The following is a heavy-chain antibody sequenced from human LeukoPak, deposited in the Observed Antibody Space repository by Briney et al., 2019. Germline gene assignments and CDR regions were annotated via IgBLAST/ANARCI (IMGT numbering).Heavy chain of an antibody. Sequence: EGSLRLSCAASGFTFSSYSMNWVRQAPGKGLEWVSSISSSSSYTYYADSVKGRFTISRDNARNSLYLQMNSLRAEDTAVYYCARDAGRGDYWGQGTLVTVSS. CDR2: ISSSSSYT. J-gene: IGHJ4*02. D-gene: IGHD1-26*01. CDR1: GFTFSSYS. V-gene: IGHV3-21*01. CDR3: ARDAGRGDY.